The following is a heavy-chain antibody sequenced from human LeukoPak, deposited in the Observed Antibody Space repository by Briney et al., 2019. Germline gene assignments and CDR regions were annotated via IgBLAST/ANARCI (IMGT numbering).Heavy chain of an antibody. Sequence: ASVKVSCKASGGTFSSYAISWVRQAPGQGLEWMGGIIPIFGTANYAQKFQGRVTITADESTSTAYMELSSLRSEDTAVYYCARDRVQWRSIAARPGRSYYYYYMDVWGKGTTVTVSS. CDR2: IIPIFGTA. J-gene: IGHJ6*03. CDR3: ARDRVQWRSIAARPGRSYYYYYMDV. D-gene: IGHD6-6*01. V-gene: IGHV1-69*13. CDR1: GGTFSSYA.